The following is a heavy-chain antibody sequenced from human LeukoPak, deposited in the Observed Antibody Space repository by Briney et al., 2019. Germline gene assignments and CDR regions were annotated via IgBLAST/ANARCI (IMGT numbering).Heavy chain of an antibody. J-gene: IGHJ6*03. CDR2: IYTSGST. D-gene: IGHD3-10*01. CDR3: ARGGEYGSGSYCNVGTQYYYYYYMDV. Sequence: PSETLSLTCAVSGGSISSGSYYWSWIRQPAGKGLEWIGRIYTSGSTNYNPSLKSRVTISVDTSKNQFSLKLSSMTAADTAVYYCARGGEYGSGSYCNVGTQYYYYYYMDVWGKGTTVTISS. CDR1: GGSISSGSYY. V-gene: IGHV4-61*02.